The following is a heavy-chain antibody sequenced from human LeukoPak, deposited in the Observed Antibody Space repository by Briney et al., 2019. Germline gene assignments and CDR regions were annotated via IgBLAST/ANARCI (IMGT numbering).Heavy chain of an antibody. CDR1: GFTFSDYY. V-gene: IGHV3-11*01. D-gene: IGHD6-19*01. CDR3: ATPPGYSSGWYAY. CDR2: ISSSGSTI. Sequence: GGSLRLSCAASGFTFSDYYMSWIRQAPGKGLEWVSYISSSGSTIYYADSVKGRFTISRDNAKSSLYLQMNSLRAEDTAVYYCATPPGYSSGWYAYWGQGTLVTVSS. J-gene: IGHJ4*02.